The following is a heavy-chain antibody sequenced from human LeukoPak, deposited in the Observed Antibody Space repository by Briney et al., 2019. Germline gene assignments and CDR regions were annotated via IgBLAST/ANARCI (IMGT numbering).Heavy chain of an antibody. CDR1: GFSFSSHG. D-gene: IGHD3-10*01. V-gene: IGHV3-30*02. J-gene: IGHJ3*02. CDR2: IRNDGSND. CDR3: AKRYYYGAGGYFNVKVEDSFDAFDI. Sequence: PPGGPLRLSCEASGFSFSSHGMHWVRQAPGKGLEWVAYIRNDGSNDYYADSVKGRFTVSRDNSKNTLYLQVNSLRAEDTAVYYCAKRYYYGAGGYFNVKVEDSFDAFDIWGQGTMVTVSS.